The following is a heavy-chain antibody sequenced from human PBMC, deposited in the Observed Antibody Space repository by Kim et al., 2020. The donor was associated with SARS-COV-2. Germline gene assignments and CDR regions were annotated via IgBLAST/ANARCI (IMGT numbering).Heavy chain of an antibody. D-gene: IGHD6-13*01. CDR1: GYPFTSYA. J-gene: IGHJ5*02. CDR3: ARSWQLDHYNWFDP. V-gene: IGHV1-3*01. CDR2: INAGNGNR. Sequence: ASVKVSCKASGYPFTSYAMHWVRQAPGQRLEWMGWINAGNGNRKYSQNFQGRVTITRDTSASTAYMELNSLRSEDTAVYYCARSWQLDHYNWFDPWGQGTLVTVSS.